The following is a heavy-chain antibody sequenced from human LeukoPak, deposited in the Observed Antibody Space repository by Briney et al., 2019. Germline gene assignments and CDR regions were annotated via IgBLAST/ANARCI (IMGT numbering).Heavy chain of an antibody. D-gene: IGHD2-15*01. CDR1: GYTFTNYG. CDR3: ARAEGVVVAAHIDV. J-gene: IGHJ6*03. V-gene: IGHV1-18*01. Sequence: ASVKVSCKASGYTFTNYGIYWVRQAPGQGLEWMACISAYNGNTNYAQKLQGRVTVTTDTSTSTAYMELRSLRSDDTAMYYCARAEGVVVAAHIDVWGKGTTVTVSS. CDR2: ISAYNGNT.